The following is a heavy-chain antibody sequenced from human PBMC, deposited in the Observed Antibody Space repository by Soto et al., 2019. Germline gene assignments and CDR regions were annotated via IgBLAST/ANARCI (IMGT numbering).Heavy chain of an antibody. Sequence: RLSCEASGFTFSAYCMTWVRQAPGKGLEWVANIKKDGNEKYYADSVKGRFTISRDNSKNTLYLQMNSLRAEDTAVYYCARDPLAARMFGYYYYGMDVWGQGTTVTVSS. J-gene: IGHJ6*02. CDR2: IKKDGNEK. D-gene: IGHD6-6*01. CDR3: ARDPLAARMFGYYYYGMDV. CDR1: GFTFSAYC. V-gene: IGHV3-7*01.